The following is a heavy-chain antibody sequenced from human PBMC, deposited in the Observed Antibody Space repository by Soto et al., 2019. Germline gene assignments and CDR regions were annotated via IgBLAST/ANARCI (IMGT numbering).Heavy chain of an antibody. D-gene: IGHD2-21*02. CDR2: IIPVLGVT. J-gene: IGHJ6*02. CDR1: GSTFSSYT. V-gene: IGHV1-69*02. Sequence: QVQLVQSGAEVRKPGSSVEVSCMASGSTFSSYTVNWVRQAPGQGLEWIGRIIPVLGVTHYARRFQGRVTTTADRSRKTAYMELTSLTSEDTAVYYRARRRYCGLDCYNKFYYGMDVWGQGTTVTVSS. CDR3: ARRRYCGLDCYNKFYYGMDV.